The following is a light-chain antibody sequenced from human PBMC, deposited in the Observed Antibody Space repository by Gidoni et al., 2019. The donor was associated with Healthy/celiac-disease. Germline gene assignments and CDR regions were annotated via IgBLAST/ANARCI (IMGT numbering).Light chain of an antibody. CDR1: QSISSY. Sequence: DIQLTQSPSSLSASVGDRVPLTCPASQSISSYLNWYQQKPGKAPKLLIYAASSLQSGVPSRFSGSGSGTDFTLTISSLQPEDFATYYCQQSYSTPPTFGQGTKVEIK. CDR2: AAS. J-gene: IGKJ1*01. CDR3: QQSYSTPPT. V-gene: IGKV1-39*01.